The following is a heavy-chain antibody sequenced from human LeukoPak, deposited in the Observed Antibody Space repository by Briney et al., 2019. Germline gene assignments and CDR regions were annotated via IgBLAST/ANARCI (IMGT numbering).Heavy chain of an antibody. Sequence: GGSLRLSCAASGFTFSDYSMNWVRQAPGRGLEWVSSISSTSTYIKYADSVKGRFTISRDSAKNSLYLQMNSLRAEDSAVYYCARVYCSGANCYSAFDYWGQGTLVTVSS. CDR2: ISSTSTYI. V-gene: IGHV3-21*01. D-gene: IGHD2-15*01. CDR1: GFTFSDYS. CDR3: ARVYCSGANCYSAFDY. J-gene: IGHJ4*02.